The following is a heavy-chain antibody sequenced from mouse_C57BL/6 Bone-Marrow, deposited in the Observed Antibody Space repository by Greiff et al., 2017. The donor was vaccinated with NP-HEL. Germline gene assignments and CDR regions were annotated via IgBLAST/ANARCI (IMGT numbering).Heavy chain of an antibody. J-gene: IGHJ1*03. V-gene: IGHV2-2*01. CDR1: GFSLTSYG. Sequence: QVQLQQSGPGLVQPSQSLSITCTASGFSLTSYGVHWVRQSPGKGLEWLGVIWSGGSTAYNAAFISRLSISKDNSKSQVFFKMNSLQADDTAIYYCARNPTTVRSPWYFDVWGKGTTVTVSS. CDR2: IWSGGST. D-gene: IGHD1-1*01. CDR3: ARNPTTVRSPWYFDV.